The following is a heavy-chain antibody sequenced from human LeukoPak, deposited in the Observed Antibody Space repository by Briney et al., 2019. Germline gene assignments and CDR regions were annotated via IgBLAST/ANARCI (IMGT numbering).Heavy chain of an antibody. Sequence: GGSLRLSCAASGFTFRNYGMTWVRQAPGKGLEWVAGISGSGGTTHYSDSVKGRCTISRDNSKNMLSLQINSLRAEDTAVYYCAQIHDHGDYVAFWGQGALVTVSS. CDR2: ISGSGGTT. CDR3: AQIHDHGDYVAF. J-gene: IGHJ4*02. CDR1: GFTFRNYG. V-gene: IGHV3-23*01. D-gene: IGHD1-1*01.